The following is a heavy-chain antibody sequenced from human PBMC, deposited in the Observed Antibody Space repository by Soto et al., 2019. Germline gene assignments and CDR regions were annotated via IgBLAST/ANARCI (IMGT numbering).Heavy chain of an antibody. V-gene: IGHV4-31*03. D-gene: IGHD3-9*01. CDR3: ARVKPLYDILTGYYNRPDAFDI. Sequence: SDTCSVADGSSAGGGAYRSRKNQHPGKGLEWIGYIYYSGSTYYNPSLKSRVTISVDTSKNQFSLKLSSVTAADTAVYYCARVKPLYDILTGYYNRPDAFDIWGQGTMVTVSS. CDR2: IYYSGST. CDR1: DGSSAGGGAY. J-gene: IGHJ3*02.